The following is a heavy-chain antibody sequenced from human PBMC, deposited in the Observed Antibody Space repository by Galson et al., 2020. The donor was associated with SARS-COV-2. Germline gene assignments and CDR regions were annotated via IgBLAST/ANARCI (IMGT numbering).Heavy chain of an antibody. CDR3: ARESRWDLYFDH. J-gene: IGHJ4*02. CDR2: IYTGVNT. D-gene: IGHD1-26*01. V-gene: IGHV4-61*02. Sequence: SETLSLTCTVSGGSISSGSYYWSWIRQPAGKGLEGIGRIYTGVNTNYNPSLKSRVTISVDTSKNQFSLKLSSVTAADTAVYYCARESRWDLYFDHWGQGTLVTVSS. CDR1: GGSISSGSYY.